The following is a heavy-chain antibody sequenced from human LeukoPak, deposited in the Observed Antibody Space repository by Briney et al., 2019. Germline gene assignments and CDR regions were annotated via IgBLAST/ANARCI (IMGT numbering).Heavy chain of an antibody. D-gene: IGHD2-2*01. Sequence: GGSLRLSCAASGFTFSSYWMHWVRQAPGKGLVWVSRINSDGSSTSYADSVKGRFTISRDNAKNTLYLQMNSLRAEDTAVYYCARDGDIVVVPDELYYMDVWGKGTTVTVSS. CDR1: GFTFSSYW. CDR3: ARDGDIVVVPDELYYMDV. CDR2: INSDGSST. V-gene: IGHV3-74*01. J-gene: IGHJ6*03.